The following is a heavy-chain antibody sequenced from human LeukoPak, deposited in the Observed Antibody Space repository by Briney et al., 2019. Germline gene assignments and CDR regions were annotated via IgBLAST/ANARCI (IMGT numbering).Heavy chain of an antibody. CDR2: IIPIFGTA. CDR1: GYTFTSYG. CDR3: ARGGLGCSSTSCQN. V-gene: IGHV1-69*13. D-gene: IGHD2-2*01. Sequence: SVKVSCKASGYTFTSYGISWVRQAPGRGLEWMGGIIPIFGTANYAQKFQGRVTITADESTSTAYMELSSLRSEDTAVYYCARGGLGCSSTSCQNWGQGTLVTVSS. J-gene: IGHJ4*02.